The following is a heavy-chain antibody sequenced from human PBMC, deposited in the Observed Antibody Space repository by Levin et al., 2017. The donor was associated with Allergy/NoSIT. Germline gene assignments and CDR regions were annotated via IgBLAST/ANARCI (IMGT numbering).Heavy chain of an antibody. CDR1: GFTLSDIA. J-gene: IGHJ6*02. CDR3: AKRASSSSGPRSDFFYYYGLDV. Sequence: GASVKVSCAASGFTLSDIAMSWVRQAPGKGLEWVSTIGGGGGTYYADSVKGRFTISRDIAKNTVSVQMNSLRAEDTAVYYCAKRASSSSGPRSDFFYYYGLDVWGQGTTVTVSS. V-gene: IGHV3-23*01. CDR2: IGGGGGT. D-gene: IGHD6-6*01.